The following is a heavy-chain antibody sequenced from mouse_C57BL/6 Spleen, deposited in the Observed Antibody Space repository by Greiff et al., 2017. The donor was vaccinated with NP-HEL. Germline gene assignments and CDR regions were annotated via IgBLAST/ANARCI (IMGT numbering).Heavy chain of an antibody. D-gene: IGHD1-1*01. Sequence: VQLQQPGAELVKPGASVKLSCKASGYTFTSYWMHWVKQRPGQGLEWIGMIHPNSGSTNYNEKFKSKATLTVDKSSSTAYMQLSSLTSEDSAVYYCATITTVVPYFDYWGQGTTLTVSS. CDR3: ATITTVVPYFDY. V-gene: IGHV1-64*01. J-gene: IGHJ2*01. CDR1: GYTFTSYW. CDR2: IHPNSGST.